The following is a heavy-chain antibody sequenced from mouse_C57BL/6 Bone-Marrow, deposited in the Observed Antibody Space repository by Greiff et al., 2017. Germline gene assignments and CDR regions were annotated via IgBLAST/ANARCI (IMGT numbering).Heavy chain of an antibody. CDR2: IWGVGST. D-gene: IGHD2-1*01. V-gene: IGHV2-6*01. Sequence: VKLMESGPGLVAPSQSLSITCTVSGFSLTSYGVDWVRQSPGKGLEWLGVIWGVGSTNYNSALKSRLSISKDNSKSQVFLKMNSLQTDDTAMYYCASYYDAMDYWGQGTSVTVSS. J-gene: IGHJ4*01. CDR3: ASYYDAMDY. CDR1: GFSLTSYG.